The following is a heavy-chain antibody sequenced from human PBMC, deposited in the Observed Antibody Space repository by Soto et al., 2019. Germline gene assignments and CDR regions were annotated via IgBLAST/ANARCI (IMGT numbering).Heavy chain of an antibody. Sequence: EVQLVESGGGLVQPGGSRRLSCEASGLTLSSYSMNWARQAPGQGLEWVSYISSSSSTIYYADSVKGRFTISRDNAKNSLYLQMNSLRDEDTAVYYCARDNPRSSGWDVWGQGTTVTVSS. CDR1: GLTLSSYS. CDR2: ISSSSSTI. CDR3: ARDNPRSSGWDV. J-gene: IGHJ6*02. V-gene: IGHV3-48*02.